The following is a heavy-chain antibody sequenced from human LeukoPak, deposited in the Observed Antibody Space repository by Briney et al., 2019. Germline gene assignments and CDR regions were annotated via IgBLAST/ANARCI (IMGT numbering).Heavy chain of an antibody. CDR3: ARFCSGGGCYHNWFDP. V-gene: IGHV1-18*01. D-gene: IGHD2-15*01. CDR2: ISVYNGHT. Sequence: GASVKVSCKASGYIFTSYGISWVRQAPGQRLEWMGWISVYNGHTNYAQKFQDRVTMTTDTSTNTAYMELRGLTSNDTAVYCCARFCSGGGCYHNWFDPWGQGTLVTVSS. J-gene: IGHJ5*02. CDR1: GYIFTSYG.